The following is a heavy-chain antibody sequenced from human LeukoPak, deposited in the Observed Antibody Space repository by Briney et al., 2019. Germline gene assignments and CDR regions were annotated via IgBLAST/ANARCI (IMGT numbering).Heavy chain of an antibody. CDR2: INPNSGGT. J-gene: IGHJ3*02. V-gene: IGHV1-2*02. D-gene: IGHD2/OR15-2a*01. CDR1: GYTFTSNY. CDR3: ASFSRIIPDDAFDI. Sequence: ASVKVSCKAFGYTFTSNYMHWVRQAPGQGLEWMGWINPNSGGTNYAQKFQGRVTMTRDTSISTAYMELSRLRSDDTAVYYCASFSRIIPDDAFDIWGQGTMVTVSS.